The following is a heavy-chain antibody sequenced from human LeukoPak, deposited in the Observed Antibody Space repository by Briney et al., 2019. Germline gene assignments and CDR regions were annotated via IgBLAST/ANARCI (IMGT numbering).Heavy chain of an antibody. J-gene: IGHJ4*02. V-gene: IGHV4-34*01. CDR1: GGSFSGCF. CDR2: INQSRGT. D-gene: IGHD5-24*01. Sequence: PSETLSLTCAGQGGSFSGCFWTWMRQPPGKGPEWIGEINQSRGTNYNPSLKSRATISKDPSKNQFSLKLSSVTAADAAVYYCARGLGEGYPAYWGQGTLVTVSS. CDR3: ARGLGEGYPAY.